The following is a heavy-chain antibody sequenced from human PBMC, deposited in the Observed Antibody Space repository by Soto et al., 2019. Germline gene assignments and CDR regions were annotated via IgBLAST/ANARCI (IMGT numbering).Heavy chain of an antibody. D-gene: IGHD3-16*02. J-gene: IGHJ5*02. CDR2: INPSGDSR. CDR1: AFSFSDYL. CDR3: ASSSAGVFGIIIEGSNWLAP. V-gene: IGHV1-46*01. Sequence: AAAKVSCKASAFSFSDYLMSWVLQALGQGLAWMGIINPSGDSRNNAQTFQGRITMTRDTSTSTVYMELRSLRSEDTAIYYCASSSAGVFGIIIEGSNWLAPWGQGFLVTTSS.